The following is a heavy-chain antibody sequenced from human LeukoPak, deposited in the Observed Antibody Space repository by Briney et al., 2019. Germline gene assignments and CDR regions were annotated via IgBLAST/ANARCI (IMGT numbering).Heavy chain of an antibody. CDR3: VRSAFLTTEFYFDY. J-gene: IGHJ4*01. V-gene: IGHV3-74*01. CDR2: INTDGRTI. CDR1: GFTFSRYW. D-gene: IGHD4-11*01. Sequence: PGGSLRLSCAASGFTFSRYWMHWVRQARGKGLVWVSRINTDGRTITYADSVKGRFTISRDNAKNTLYLQMNSLRAEDTAVYYCVRSAFLTTEFYFDYWGHGTLVTVSS.